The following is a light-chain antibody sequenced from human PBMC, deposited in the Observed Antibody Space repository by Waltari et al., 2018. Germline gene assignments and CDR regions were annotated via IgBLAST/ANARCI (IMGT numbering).Light chain of an antibody. CDR1: QSVGNR. Sequence: EIVMTQSPATLSMSPGERATLSCRASQSVGNRLAWYQQKPGQSPRLLIYGASTRATGIPARFSGSGSGTEFTLTISSLQSEDFALYYCQQYNNWWTFGQGTKVEIK. CDR2: GAS. V-gene: IGKV3-15*01. J-gene: IGKJ1*01. CDR3: QQYNNWWT.